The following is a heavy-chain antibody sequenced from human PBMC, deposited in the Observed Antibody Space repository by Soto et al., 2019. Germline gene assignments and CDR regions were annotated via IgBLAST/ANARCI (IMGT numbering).Heavy chain of an antibody. D-gene: IGHD6-13*01. V-gene: IGHV3-23*01. Sequence: GGSLRLSCTASGFTFSSHAMTWVCQAPGKGLEWVSGLSDSGDSIYYADSVKGRFTIYRDNSMNTLYLQMNTLRVEDTAVYYCAKVSSSWYAGFFDLWGQGTLVTVSS. CDR1: GFTFSSHA. CDR2: LSDSGDSI. CDR3: AKVSSSWYAGFFDL. J-gene: IGHJ4*02.